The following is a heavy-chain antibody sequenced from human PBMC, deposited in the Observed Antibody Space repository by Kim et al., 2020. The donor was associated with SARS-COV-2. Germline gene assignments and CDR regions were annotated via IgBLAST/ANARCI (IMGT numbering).Heavy chain of an antibody. CDR1: GGSFSGYY. CDR2: INHSGST. V-gene: IGHV4-34*01. CDR3: ARGRNKQWPNDY. D-gene: IGHD6-19*01. Sequence: SETLSLTCAVYGGSFSGYYWSWIRQPPGKGLEWIGEINHSGSTNYNPSLKSRVTISVDTSKNQFSLKLSSVTAADTAVYYCARGRNKQWPNDYWGQGTLVTVSS. J-gene: IGHJ4*02.